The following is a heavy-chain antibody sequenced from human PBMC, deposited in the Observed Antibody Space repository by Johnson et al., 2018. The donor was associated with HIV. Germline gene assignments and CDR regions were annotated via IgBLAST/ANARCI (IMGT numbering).Heavy chain of an antibody. V-gene: IGHV3-23*01. J-gene: IGHJ3*02. CDR2: ASASVGWT. CDR3: AKDVQVRGIVLMVNLVDAFDI. D-gene: IGHD2-8*01. CDR1: GFTFSDYY. Sequence: VQLLESGGGLVKPGGSLRLSCAASGFTFSDYYMSWIRQAPGKGLEWVATASASVGWTYYADSVKGRFTISRDNSKNTLYLQMNSLRAEDTAVYFCAKDVQVRGIVLMVNLVDAFDIWGQGTMVTVSS.